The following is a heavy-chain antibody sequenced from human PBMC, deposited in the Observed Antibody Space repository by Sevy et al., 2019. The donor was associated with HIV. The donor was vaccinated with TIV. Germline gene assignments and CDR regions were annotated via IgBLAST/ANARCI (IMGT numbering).Heavy chain of an antibody. Sequence: GGSLRLSCAASGFTFSDYYMNWVRQAPGKGLEWVSSISSRSSYIHYADSVRGRFTISRDNAKNSLYLRMNSLRVDDTAVYFCARDGGCSSTSCLLYFDSWGQGALVTVSS. CDR1: GFTFSDYY. J-gene: IGHJ4*02. D-gene: IGHD2-2*01. CDR3: ARDGGCSSTSCLLYFDS. CDR2: ISSRSSYI. V-gene: IGHV3-21*01.